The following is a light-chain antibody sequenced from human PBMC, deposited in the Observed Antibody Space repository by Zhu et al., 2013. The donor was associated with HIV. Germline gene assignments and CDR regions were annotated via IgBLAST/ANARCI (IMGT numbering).Light chain of an antibody. CDR3: QQYGNSPPYS. J-gene: IGKJ2*03. V-gene: IGKV3-20*01. CDR1: QSVSSE. Sequence: EIVLTQSPGTLSLSPGERATLSCRASQSVSSELAWSQQKPGQAPRLLIYDASSRATGIPDRFSGSGSGTDFTLSISRLEPEDFAVYYCQQYGNSPPYSFGQGTKLEIK. CDR2: DAS.